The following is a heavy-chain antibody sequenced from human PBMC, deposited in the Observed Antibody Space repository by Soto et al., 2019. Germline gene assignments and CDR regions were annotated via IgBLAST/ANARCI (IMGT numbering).Heavy chain of an antibody. CDR2: ISSSSSYI. Sequence: EVQLVESGGGLVKPGGSLRLSCAASGFTFSSYSMNWVRQAPGKGLEWVSSISSSSSYIYYADSVKGRFTISRDNDKNSLYLQMNSLRAEDTAVYYCERLYNYGYGMDVWGQGTTVTVSS. J-gene: IGHJ6*02. V-gene: IGHV3-21*01. CDR1: GFTFSSYS. CDR3: ERLYNYGYGMDV.